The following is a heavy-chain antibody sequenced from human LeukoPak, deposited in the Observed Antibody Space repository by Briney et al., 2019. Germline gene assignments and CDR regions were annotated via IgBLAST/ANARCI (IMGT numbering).Heavy chain of an antibody. J-gene: IGHJ5*02. CDR1: GFTFSSYA. Sequence: GGSLRLSCSASGFTFSSYAMHWVRQAPGKGLEYVSAISSNGGSTYYADSVKGRFTISRDNSKNTLYLQMSSLRAEDTAVYYCVKGGYDYGDPPIDPWGQETLVTVSS. CDR3: VKGGYDYGDPPIDP. D-gene: IGHD4-17*01. CDR2: ISSNGGST. V-gene: IGHV3-64D*06.